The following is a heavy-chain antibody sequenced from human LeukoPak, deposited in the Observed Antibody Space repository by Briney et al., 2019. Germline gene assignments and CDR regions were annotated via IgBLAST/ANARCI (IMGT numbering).Heavy chain of an antibody. CDR2: INHSGRT. CDR1: GGSMSTYY. CDR3: ARHGPPRAGWGRKYYYMDV. D-gene: IGHD3-16*01. Sequence: SETLSLTCTVSGGSMSTYYWSWIRQPPGKGLEWIGEINHSGRTNYNPSLKSRVTISVDTSKNQFSLKLSSVTAADTAVYYCARHGPPRAGWGRKYYYMDVWGKGTTVTISS. J-gene: IGHJ6*03. V-gene: IGHV4-34*01.